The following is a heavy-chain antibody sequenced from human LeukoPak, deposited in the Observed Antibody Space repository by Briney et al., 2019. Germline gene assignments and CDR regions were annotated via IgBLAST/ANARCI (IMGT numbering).Heavy chain of an antibody. Sequence: SETLSLTCAVYGGSFRGYYWSWIRQPPGKGREGIGEINHSGSTNYNPSLKSRVTISVDTSKNQLSLKLSSVTAADTAVYYCARPTYYDFYGDMDVWGKGTTVTVSS. CDR3: ARPTYYDFYGDMDV. CDR1: GGSFRGYY. V-gene: IGHV4-34*01. CDR2: INHSGST. J-gene: IGHJ6*03. D-gene: IGHD3-3*01.